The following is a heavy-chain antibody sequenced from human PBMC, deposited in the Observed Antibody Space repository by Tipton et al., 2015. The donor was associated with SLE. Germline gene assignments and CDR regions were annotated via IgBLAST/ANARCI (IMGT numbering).Heavy chain of an antibody. D-gene: IGHD4-17*01. CDR3: ARPQFGDYVDPFDY. Sequence: QLVQSGAEVKKPGESLKISCKGSGYNFDTYWIGWVRQMPGKGLAWMGIIYPDDSDTRYSPSFQGQVTISVDKSTSTAYLQWSSLKASDTAMYYCARPQFGDYVDPFDYWGQGTLVTVSS. J-gene: IGHJ4*02. CDR2: IYPDDSDT. V-gene: IGHV5-51*03. CDR1: GYNFDTYW.